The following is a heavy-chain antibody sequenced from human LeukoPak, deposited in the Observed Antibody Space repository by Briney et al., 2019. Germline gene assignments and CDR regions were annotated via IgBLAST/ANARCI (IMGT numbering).Heavy chain of an antibody. CDR3: AGGVLRSSWFL. CDR2: INPSGGST. V-gene: IGHV1-46*01. D-gene: IGHD6-13*01. J-gene: IGHJ4*02. CDR1: XYSFTSHY. Sequence: XXXXYSFTSHYMHWVRQAPGQGLEWMGIINPSGGSTSYAQKFQGRVTMTRDMSTSTVYMELSSLRSEDTAVYYCAGGVLRSSWFLWGQGTLVTVSS.